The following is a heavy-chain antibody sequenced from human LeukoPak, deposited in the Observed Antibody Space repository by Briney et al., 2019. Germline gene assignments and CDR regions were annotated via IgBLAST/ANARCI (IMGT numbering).Heavy chain of an antibody. CDR2: ISYDGSND. CDR3: AKDFLGESNAFDI. J-gene: IGHJ3*02. Sequence: PGGSLRLSCAASGFTFRSYGMHWVRQAPGKGLEWVAFISYDGSNDNYADSVKGRFTISRDNSKNTLYLQMNSLRAEDTAVYYCAKDFLGESNAFDIWGQGTMVTVSS. V-gene: IGHV3-30*18. D-gene: IGHD2/OR15-2a*01. CDR1: GFTFRSYG.